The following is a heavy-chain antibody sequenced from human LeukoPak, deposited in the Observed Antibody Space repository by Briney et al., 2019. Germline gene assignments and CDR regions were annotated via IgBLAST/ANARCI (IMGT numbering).Heavy chain of an antibody. V-gene: IGHV3-7*01. Sequence: GGSLRLSCAASRFTFSDYYMTWVRQAPGRGLEWVANIKEDGSEKNYVDSVKGRFTISRDNAKNSVYLLLNSLTPEDTAVYYCARLYSSGWRYFDYWGQGTLVTVSS. D-gene: IGHD6-19*01. J-gene: IGHJ4*02. CDR2: IKEDGSEK. CDR1: RFTFSDYY. CDR3: ARLYSSGWRYFDY.